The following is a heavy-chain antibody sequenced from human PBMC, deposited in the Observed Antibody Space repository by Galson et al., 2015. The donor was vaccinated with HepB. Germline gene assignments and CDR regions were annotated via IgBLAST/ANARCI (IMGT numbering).Heavy chain of an antibody. CDR3: AQLQGDGA. Sequence: SLRLSCAASGFDFYDYTLHWFRQAPGKGLEWVSLITWNGGGTYYAESVKGRFTVSRDNNKNSLYLQMNSLRTDDTAFYFCAQLQGDGAWGQGSLVTVSS. J-gene: IGHJ4*02. D-gene: IGHD2-21*02. CDR1: GFDFYDYT. V-gene: IGHV3-43*01. CDR2: ITWNGGGT.